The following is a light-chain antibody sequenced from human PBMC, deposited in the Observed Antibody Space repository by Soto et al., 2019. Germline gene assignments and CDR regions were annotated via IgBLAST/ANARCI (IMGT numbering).Light chain of an antibody. J-gene: IGKJ4*01. Sequence: EIVLTQSPATLSLSPGERATLSCRASQSISKYLAWYQQKPGQAPRLLIYDASNRATGILARFSGSGSGTDFTLTISSRETEDFAVYYCQQRSNWRGTFGGGTKVESK. V-gene: IGKV3-11*01. CDR1: QSISKY. CDR3: QQRSNWRGT. CDR2: DAS.